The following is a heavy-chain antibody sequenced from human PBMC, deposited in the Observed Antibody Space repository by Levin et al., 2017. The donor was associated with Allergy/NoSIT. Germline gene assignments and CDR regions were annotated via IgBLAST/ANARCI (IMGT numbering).Heavy chain of an antibody. CDR3: VRGQSSSPTSNFDY. CDR1: GDSFSSNSAA. CDR2: TYYRSKWYY. Sequence: SQTLSLTCAISGDSFSSNSAAWNWIRQSPSRGLEWLGRTYYRSKWYYDYTLSVRSRMTIFPDTSKNQLSLQLNSVTPDDTAVYYCVRGQSSSPTSNFDYWGQGTLVTVSS. V-gene: IGHV6-1*01. J-gene: IGHJ4*02. D-gene: IGHD6-6*01.